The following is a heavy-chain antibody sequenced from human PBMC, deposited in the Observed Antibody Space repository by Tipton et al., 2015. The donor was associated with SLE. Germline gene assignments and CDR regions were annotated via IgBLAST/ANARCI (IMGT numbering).Heavy chain of an antibody. CDR1: GGSISSYY. CDR2: IYYSGST. CDR3: ARDTGGLKYSGCYLYRYFDL. D-gene: IGHD1-26*01. Sequence: TLSLTCTVSGGSISSYYWSWIRQPPGKGLEWFGYIYYSGSTNYNPSLKSRVTISVDTSKNQFSLKLSSVTAADTAVYYCARDTGGLKYSGCYLYRYFDLWGRGTLVTVSS. J-gene: IGHJ2*01. V-gene: IGHV4-59*01.